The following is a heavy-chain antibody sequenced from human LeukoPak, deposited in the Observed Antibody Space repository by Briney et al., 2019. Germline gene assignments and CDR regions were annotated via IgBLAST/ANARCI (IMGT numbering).Heavy chain of an antibody. D-gene: IGHD3-22*01. CDR1: GGSFSGYY. CDR3: ATSNRPDYYDSSGYYYEY. J-gene: IGHJ4*02. V-gene: IGHV4-34*01. Sequence: SETLSLTCAVYGGSFSGYYWSWIRQSPGKGLEWIGEINHSGSTNYNLSLKSRVTISVDTSKNQFSLKLSSVTAADTAVYYCATSNRPDYYDSSGYYYEYWGQGTLVTVSS. CDR2: INHSGST.